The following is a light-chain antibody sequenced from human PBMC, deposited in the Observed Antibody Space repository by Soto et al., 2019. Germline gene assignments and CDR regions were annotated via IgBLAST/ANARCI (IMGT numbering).Light chain of an antibody. CDR2: GNS. V-gene: IGLV1-40*01. CDR1: SSNIGAGYD. J-gene: IGLJ1*01. CDR3: QSYDSSLRGYV. Sequence: QSALTQPPSVSGAPGQRVTISCTGSSSNIGAGYDVHWYQQLPETAPRLLIYGNSNRPSGVPDRISGSKSGTSASLAITGLQTEDEADYYCQSYDSSLRGYVFGTGTKLTVL.